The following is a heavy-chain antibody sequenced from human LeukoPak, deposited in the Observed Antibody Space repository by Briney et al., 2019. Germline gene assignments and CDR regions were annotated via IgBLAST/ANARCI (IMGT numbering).Heavy chain of an antibody. CDR1: GYTFTSYG. Sequence: ASVKVSCKASGYTFTSYGISWVRQAPGQGLEWMGWISAYNGNTNYAQKLQGRVTMTTDTSTSTAYMDLRSLRSDDTAVYYCARATYYDFWSGPNGLDYWGQGILVTVSS. CDR3: ARATYYDFWSGPNGLDY. V-gene: IGHV1-18*01. J-gene: IGHJ4*02. CDR2: ISAYNGNT. D-gene: IGHD3-3*01.